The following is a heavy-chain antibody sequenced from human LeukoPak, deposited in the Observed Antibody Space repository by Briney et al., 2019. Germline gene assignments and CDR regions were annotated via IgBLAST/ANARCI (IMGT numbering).Heavy chain of an antibody. J-gene: IGHJ4*01. D-gene: IGHD6-25*01. CDR2: IVDGETT. Sequence: SETLSLTCSVSAGSISNGDYCWGWIRQAPGKGLEWFGCIVDGETTHYNRSLKTPSTISVDTSKNQFSLKLTSVTAADAAIYYCARQLPTAAADTRGYFDYWGQGTVVTVSS. CDR1: AGSISNGDYC. V-gene: IGHV4-39*01. CDR3: ARQLPTAAADTRGYFDY.